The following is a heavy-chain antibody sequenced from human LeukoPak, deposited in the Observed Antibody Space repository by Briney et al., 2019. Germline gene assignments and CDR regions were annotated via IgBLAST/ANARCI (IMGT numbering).Heavy chain of an antibody. V-gene: IGHV1-18*01. CDR2: ISAYNGNT. CDR1: GYTFTSYG. CDR3: AIDPRNIITTPKTPPDY. J-gene: IGHJ4*02. D-gene: IGHD1-14*01. Sequence: GASVKVSCKASGYTFTSYGISWVRQAPGQGLEWMGRISAYNGNTNYAQKLQGRVTMTTDTSTSTAYMELRSLRSDDTAVYYCAIDPRNIITTPKTPPDYWGQGTLVTVSS.